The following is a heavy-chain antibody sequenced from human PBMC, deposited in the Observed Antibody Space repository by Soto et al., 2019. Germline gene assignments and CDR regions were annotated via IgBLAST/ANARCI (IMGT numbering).Heavy chain of an antibody. J-gene: IGHJ5*02. CDR2: ITGSGGST. CDR1: GFTFRSYA. D-gene: IGHD4-4*01. V-gene: IGHV3-23*01. CDR3: AKGTTAGFDP. Sequence: EVQLLESGGGLVQPGGSLRLSCAASGFTFRSYAMSWVRQAPGKGLEWVSGITGSGGSTYYADSVKGRFTISRDNSKNTLYLQMNSLRAEDTAVYYCAKGTTAGFDPWDLGTLVTVSS.